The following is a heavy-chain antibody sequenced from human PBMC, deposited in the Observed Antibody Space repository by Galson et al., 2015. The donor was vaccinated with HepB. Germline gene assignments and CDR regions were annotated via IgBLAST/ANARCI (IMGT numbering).Heavy chain of an antibody. D-gene: IGHD1-26*01. CDR2: IVVGCGNT. J-gene: IGHJ5*02. CDR1: GFTFTSSA. V-gene: IGHV1-58*01. Sequence: SVKVSCKASGFTFTSSAVQWVRQARGQRLEWIGWIVVGCGNTNYAQKFQERVTITRDMSTSTAYMELSSLRSEDTAVYYCAAEGWELLHPSWGQGTLVTVSS. CDR3: AAEGWELLHPS.